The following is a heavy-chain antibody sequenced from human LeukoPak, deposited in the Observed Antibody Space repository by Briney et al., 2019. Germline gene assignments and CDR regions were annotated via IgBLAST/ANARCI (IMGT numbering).Heavy chain of an antibody. J-gene: IGHJ4*02. D-gene: IGHD1-1*01. Sequence: SETLSLTCTVSGVSISSSSYYWGWIRQPPGKGLEWIGSIYYSGSTYYNPSLKSRVTISVDTSKNQFSLKLSSVTAADTAVYYCARGDEPLDRGYFDYWGQGTLVTVSS. CDR2: IYYSGST. CDR1: GVSISSSSYY. V-gene: IGHV4-39*07. CDR3: ARGDEPLDRGYFDY.